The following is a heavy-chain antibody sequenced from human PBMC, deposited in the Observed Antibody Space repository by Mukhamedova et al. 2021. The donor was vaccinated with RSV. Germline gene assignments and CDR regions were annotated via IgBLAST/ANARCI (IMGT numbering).Heavy chain of an antibody. Sequence: GQGLEWMGWISAYNGHTNYAQNVQGRVTMTTDTSTNTAYMELRSLRSDNTAIYYCAVGKSYYDSLDASEIWGQGTMITVSS. CDR3: AVGKSYYDSLDASEI. CDR2: ISAYNGHT. J-gene: IGHJ3*02. D-gene: IGHD3-22*01. V-gene: IGHV1-18*01.